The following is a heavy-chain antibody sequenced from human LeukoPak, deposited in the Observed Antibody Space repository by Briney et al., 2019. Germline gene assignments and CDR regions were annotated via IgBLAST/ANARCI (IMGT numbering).Heavy chain of an antibody. Sequence: PGGSLRLSCAASGFTFSSYAMHWVRQAPGKGLEWVAVISYDGSNKYYADSVKGRFTISRDNSKNTLYLQMNSLRAEDTAVYYCARGDLGGIAVAGTYGMDVWGQGTTVTVSS. D-gene: IGHD6-19*01. CDR2: ISYDGSNK. CDR3: ARGDLGGIAVAGTYGMDV. V-gene: IGHV3-30-3*01. J-gene: IGHJ6*02. CDR1: GFTFSSYA.